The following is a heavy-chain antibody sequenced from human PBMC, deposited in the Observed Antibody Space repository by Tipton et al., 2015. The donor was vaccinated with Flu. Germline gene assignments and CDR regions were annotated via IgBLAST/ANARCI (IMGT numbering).Heavy chain of an antibody. CDR2: IYTTGTT. CDR3: AGAPPLVYGDFEN. D-gene: IGHD4-17*01. J-gene: IGHJ4*02. V-gene: IGHV4-61*02. CDR1: GDSITSGSYY. Sequence: TLSLTCTVSGDSITSGSYYWNWIRQPAGKGLEWIGRIYTTGTTNYNPSLKRRVTMSVDSSKNLFSLSLTSVTAADSAVYYCAGAPPLVYGDFENWGQGILVTVSS.